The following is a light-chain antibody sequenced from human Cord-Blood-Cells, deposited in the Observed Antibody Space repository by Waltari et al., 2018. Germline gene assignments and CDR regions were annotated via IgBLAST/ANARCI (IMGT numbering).Light chain of an antibody. CDR1: RSDVGGYNY. V-gene: IGLV2-14*01. Sequence: QSALTQPASVSGSPGQSITLSCTGTRSDVGGYNYVSWYQQHPGKAPKLMIYDLSKRPSVFSNRFSVSKVGNTASLTISGLQAEDEAEYYCSSYTSSSTWVFGGETKLTVL. CDR3: SSYTSSSTWV. J-gene: IGLJ3*02. CDR2: DLS.